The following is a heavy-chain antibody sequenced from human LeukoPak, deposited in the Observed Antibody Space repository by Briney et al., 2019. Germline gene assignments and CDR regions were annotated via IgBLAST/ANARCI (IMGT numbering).Heavy chain of an antibody. CDR1: GGSISTYY. D-gene: IGHD6-19*01. V-gene: IGHV4-4*07. CDR2: IHTSGST. CDR3: AGRGLSTGWTFDY. J-gene: IGHJ4*01. Sequence: PSETLSLTCSVSGGSISTYYWSWIRRPAGKGLEWIAQIHTSGSTNFNPSLKSRVSISMDTPTNQFSLMISSVTAADTAIYYCAGRGLSTGWTFDYWGRGTLVTVSS.